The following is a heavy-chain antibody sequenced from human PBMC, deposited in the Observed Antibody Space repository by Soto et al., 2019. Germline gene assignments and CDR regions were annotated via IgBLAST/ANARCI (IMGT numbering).Heavy chain of an antibody. J-gene: IGHJ3*02. CDR1: GFTVSTNY. Sequence: EVQLVESGGGLIQPGGSLRLSCAASGFTVSTNYMTWVRQAPGKGLEWVSVIYTDGRTYYADSVKGRFTISRDNSKNTLYLQMNSLRAEDTAGYYCARGSVLDNGARIGAFDIWGQGTMLTVSS. D-gene: IGHD4-17*01. V-gene: IGHV3-53*01. CDR2: IYTDGRT. CDR3: ARGSVLDNGARIGAFDI.